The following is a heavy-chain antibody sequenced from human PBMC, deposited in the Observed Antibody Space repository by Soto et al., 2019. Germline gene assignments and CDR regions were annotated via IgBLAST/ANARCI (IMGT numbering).Heavy chain of an antibody. CDR3: AREKWFGQTHFDT. Sequence: QVQLAQSGAEVKKSGASVKVSCKASGFTLNAFGVCWVRQAPGQGLEWMGWISAYDGNTNFAQKSEGIVTMTIDSSTSTAYMELRNLRCDDTAMYYCAREKWFGQTHFDTWGQGTLVTVSS. V-gene: IGHV1-18*01. J-gene: IGHJ5*02. CDR2: ISAYDGNT. D-gene: IGHD3-10*01. CDR1: GFTLNAFG.